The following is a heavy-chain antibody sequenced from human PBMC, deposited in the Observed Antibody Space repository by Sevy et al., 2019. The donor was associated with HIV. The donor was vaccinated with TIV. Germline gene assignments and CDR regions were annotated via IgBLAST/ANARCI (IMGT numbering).Heavy chain of an antibody. V-gene: IGHV3-33*01. CDR2: IWYDGSNK. Sequence: GGSLRLSCAASEFTFSSYGMHWVRQAPGKGLEWVAVIWYDGSNKYYADSVKGRFTISRDNSKNTLYLQMNSLRAEDTAVNDWSNCRYYDSGGYYGHDAFDIWGQGTMVTVSS. CDR3: SNCRYYDSGGYYGHDAFDI. J-gene: IGHJ3*02. D-gene: IGHD3-22*01. CDR1: EFTFSSYG.